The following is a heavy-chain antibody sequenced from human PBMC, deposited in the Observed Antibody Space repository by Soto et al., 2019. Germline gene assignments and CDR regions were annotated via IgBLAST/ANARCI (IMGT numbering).Heavy chain of an antibody. J-gene: IGHJ4*02. CDR1: GGSFSGYY. V-gene: IGHV4-34*01. CDR2: INHSGST. D-gene: IGHD3-22*01. Sequence: SETLSLTCAVYGGSFSGYYWSWIRQPPGKGLEWIGEINHSGSTNYNPSLKSRVTISVDTSKNQFSLKLSSVTAADTAVYYCARGRVGYYYDSSGYYYRYWGQGTLVTVSS. CDR3: ARGRVGYYYDSSGYYYRY.